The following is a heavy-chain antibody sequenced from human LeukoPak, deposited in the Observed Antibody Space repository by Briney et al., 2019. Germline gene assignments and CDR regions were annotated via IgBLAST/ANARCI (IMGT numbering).Heavy chain of an antibody. CDR1: GFTFSSFE. CDR3: AKGFRDTAMFLDD. D-gene: IGHD5-18*01. Sequence: GGPLRLSCTASGFTFSSFEMNWVRLAPGKGLDWISCISGSGSTVYYADSVKGRFPISRDNAKNSLYLQMNSLRAEDTAVYYCAKGFRDTAMFLDDWGQGTLVTVSS. CDR2: ISGSGSTV. J-gene: IGHJ4*02. V-gene: IGHV3-48*03.